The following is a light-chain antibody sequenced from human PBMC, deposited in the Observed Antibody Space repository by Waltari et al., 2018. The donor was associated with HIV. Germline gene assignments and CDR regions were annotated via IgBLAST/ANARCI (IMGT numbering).Light chain of an antibody. V-gene: IGKV3-15*01. CDR2: GIS. CDR1: QSVNSN. CDR3: HHYNNWRET. Sequence: EILITQSPATLSVSPGERATLSCRASQSVNSNLAWYQQKPGQTPRLLIYGISTRATDIPARFSGSGSGTEFTLTISSLQSEDFAVYYCHHYNNWRETFGQGTKVEIK. J-gene: IGKJ1*01.